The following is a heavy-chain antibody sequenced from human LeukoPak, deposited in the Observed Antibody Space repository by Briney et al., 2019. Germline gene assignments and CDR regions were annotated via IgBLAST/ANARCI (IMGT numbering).Heavy chain of an antibody. CDR3: ARARGYCSGGICYFDSFDY. Sequence: SETLSLTCTVSGYSISSGYYWGWIRPPPGKGLEWIGSIYYSGSTYYNPSLKSRVTISVDTSKNQFSLKLSSVTAADTAVYYCARARGYCSGGICYFDSFDYWGQGTLVTVSS. V-gene: IGHV4-38-2*02. CDR2: IYYSGST. CDR1: GYSISSGYY. D-gene: IGHD2-15*01. J-gene: IGHJ4*02.